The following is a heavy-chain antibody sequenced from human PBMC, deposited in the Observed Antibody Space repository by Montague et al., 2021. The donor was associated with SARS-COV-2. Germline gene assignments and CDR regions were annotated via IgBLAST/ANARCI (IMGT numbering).Heavy chain of an antibody. D-gene: IGHD2-15*01. CDR2: TYTSGNT. CDR1: GGSISSGSYY. J-gene: IGHJ6*02. V-gene: IGHV4-61*02. CDR3: AGGPAATYYYGMDV. Sequence: TLSLTCTVSGGSISSGSYYWSWIRQPAGKGLEWIGRTYTSGNTNYNPSLKSRVTISVDTSKNQFSLKLSSVTAADTAVYYCAGGPAATYYYGMDVWGQGTTVTVSS.